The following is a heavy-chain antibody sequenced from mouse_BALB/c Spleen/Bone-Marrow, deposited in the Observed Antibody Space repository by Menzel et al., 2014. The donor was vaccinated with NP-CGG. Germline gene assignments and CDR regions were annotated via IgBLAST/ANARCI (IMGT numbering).Heavy chain of an antibody. CDR2: INSNGGRT. Sequence: EVKLVESGGGLVQPGGSLKLSCAASGFTFSSYGMSWVRQTPDKRLELVATINSNGGRTYYPDSVKGRFTISRDNAKNTLYLQRSSLKSEDTAMYYCARDSLLRSLYAIDYWGQGTSGTVSS. CDR1: GFTFSSYG. D-gene: IGHD1-2*01. V-gene: IGHV5-6-3*01. CDR3: ARDSLLRSLYAIDY. J-gene: IGHJ4*01.